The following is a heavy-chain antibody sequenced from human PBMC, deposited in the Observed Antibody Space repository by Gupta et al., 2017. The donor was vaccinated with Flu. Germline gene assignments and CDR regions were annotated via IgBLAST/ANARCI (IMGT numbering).Heavy chain of an antibody. CDR3: ASRIVVVPAAMTDI. CDR2: IYSGGST. V-gene: IGHV3-53*01. Sequence: RQAPGKGLEWVSVIYSGGSTYYADSVKGRFTISRDNSKNTLYLQMNSLRAEDTAVYYCASRIVVVPAAMTDIWGQGTMVTVSS. D-gene: IGHD2-2*01. J-gene: IGHJ3*02.